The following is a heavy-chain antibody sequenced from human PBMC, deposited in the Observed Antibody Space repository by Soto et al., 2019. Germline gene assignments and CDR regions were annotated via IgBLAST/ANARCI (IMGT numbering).Heavy chain of an antibody. V-gene: IGHV3-21*01. Sequence: LRLSCAASGFTFRSFTMNWVRQAPGKGLEWVSTISSNSAYIYYTDALRGRFTISRDNAKNSLHLQMNSLRAEDTAVYYCTRDASRDRSARGWFDPWGPGTLVTVSS. D-gene: IGHD6-25*01. CDR2: ISSNSAYI. CDR3: TRDASRDRSARGWFDP. CDR1: GFTFRSFT. J-gene: IGHJ5*02.